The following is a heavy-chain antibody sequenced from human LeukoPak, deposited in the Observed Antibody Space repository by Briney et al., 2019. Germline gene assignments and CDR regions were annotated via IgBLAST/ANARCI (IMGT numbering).Heavy chain of an antibody. J-gene: IGHJ4*02. CDR2: IYPGDSDT. D-gene: IGHD3-3*01. Sequence: GESLKISCKGSGYSFTRYRIGWVRQMPGKGLEWMAIIYPGDSDTRYSPSFQGQVTMSVDKSISTAYLQWSGLKASDTAIYYCARQTFYDFWSGYLYYFDYWGQGTLVTVSS. CDR3: ARQTFYDFWSGYLYYFDY. CDR1: GYSFTRYR. V-gene: IGHV5-51*01.